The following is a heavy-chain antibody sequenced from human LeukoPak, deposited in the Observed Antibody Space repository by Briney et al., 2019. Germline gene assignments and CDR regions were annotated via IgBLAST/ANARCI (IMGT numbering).Heavy chain of an antibody. Sequence: GGSLRLSCAVSGFTVSSQYMSWVRQAPGKGLEWASVIYRAGNTSYADSVKGRFTISRDNAKNSLYLQMDSLRAEDTAVYYCVRDKVVGPTLFDYWGQGTLVTVSS. CDR3: VRDKVVGPTLFDY. J-gene: IGHJ4*02. D-gene: IGHD1-26*01. CDR2: IYRAGNT. CDR1: GFTVSSQY. V-gene: IGHV3-53*01.